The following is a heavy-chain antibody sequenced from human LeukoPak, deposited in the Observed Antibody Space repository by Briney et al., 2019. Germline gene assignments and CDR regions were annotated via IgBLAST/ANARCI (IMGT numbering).Heavy chain of an antibody. CDR3: ARPVAAAAPDAFDI. J-gene: IGHJ3*02. V-gene: IGHV5-51*01. CDR2: FFPGDSDT. CDR1: GYSFTSYW. Sequence: PGESLKIPSKGSGYSFTSYWIGWLGQMPGKGLEGMVIFFPGDSDTRYSPSFQGQVTISADKSISTAYRQWSSLKAADTSMYYCARPVAAAAPDAFDIWGQGTMVTVSS. D-gene: IGHD6-13*01.